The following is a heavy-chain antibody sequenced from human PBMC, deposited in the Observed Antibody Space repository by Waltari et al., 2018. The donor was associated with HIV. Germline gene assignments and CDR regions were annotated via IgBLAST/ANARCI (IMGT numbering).Heavy chain of an antibody. Sequence: QVQLVESGGGVVQPGKSLRLSCAESGFSLRKYGMHWVRQAPGKGLEWVALIWYDGSNKYYGDSVKGRFTISRDISKNTLYLQMNSLRAEDTAVYYCARDYALDSWGPGTLVTVSS. CDR1: GFSLRKYG. CDR3: ARDYALDS. V-gene: IGHV3-33*01. J-gene: IGHJ4*02. CDR2: IWYDGSNK. D-gene: IGHD4-17*01.